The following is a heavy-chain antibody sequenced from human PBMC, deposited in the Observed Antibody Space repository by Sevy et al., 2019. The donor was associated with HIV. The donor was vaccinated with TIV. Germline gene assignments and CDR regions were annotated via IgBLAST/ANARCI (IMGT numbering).Heavy chain of an antibody. V-gene: IGHV3-53*01. D-gene: IGHD5-12*01. Sequence: GGSLRLSCAASGFTVSSNYMSWVRQAPGKGLEWDSVIYSGGSTYYADSVKGRFTISRDNSKNTLYLQMNSLRAEDTAVYYCARFRRWLQFGYYYYGMDVWGQGTTVTVSS. CDR2: IYSGGST. CDR3: ARFRRWLQFGYYYYGMDV. J-gene: IGHJ6*02. CDR1: GFTVSSNY.